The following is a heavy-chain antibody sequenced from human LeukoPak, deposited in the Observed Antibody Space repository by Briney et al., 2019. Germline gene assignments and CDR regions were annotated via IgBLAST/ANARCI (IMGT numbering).Heavy chain of an antibody. V-gene: IGHV3-23*01. D-gene: IGHD6-6*01. CDR2: ITSRGDNA. J-gene: IGHJ4*02. CDR3: AKGYSSSGILDY. Sequence: GGSLRLSCTASGFTFSTYVMRWVRQAPGKGLEWVSSITSRGDNAYYTDSVMGRFTVSRDNSKNSLYLQMNSLRAEDTALYYCAKGYSSSGILDYWGQGTLVTVSS. CDR1: GFTFSTYV.